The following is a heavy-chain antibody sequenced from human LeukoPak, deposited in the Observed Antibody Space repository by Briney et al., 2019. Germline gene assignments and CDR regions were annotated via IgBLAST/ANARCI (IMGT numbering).Heavy chain of an antibody. J-gene: IGHJ4*02. D-gene: IGHD3-10*01. CDR3: AERGEAFASSRGDY. V-gene: IGHV3-23*01. CDR2: ITAGGTTT. CDR1: GFTLNNYA. Sequence: GGSLRLSCAASGFTLNNYAMTWVRQAPGKGLEWVSAITAGGTTTYYADSVKGRFTLSRDNSKNTLYLQMNSLRAEDTALYYCAERGEAFASSRGDYWGQGTLVTVSS.